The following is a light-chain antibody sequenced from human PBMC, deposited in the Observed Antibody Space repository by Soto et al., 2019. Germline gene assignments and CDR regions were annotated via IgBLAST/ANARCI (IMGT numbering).Light chain of an antibody. CDR2: DVS. Sequence: QSALTHPASVSGAPGHSITISCTGTSSDVGGYNYFSWYQQHPGKAPKLIIEDVSNRPSGVSNRFAGSKSGNTASLTIAGLQAEDEDDYYCSSYTGSSTPLVVGGGTTLTV. CDR1: SSDVGGYNY. CDR3: SSYTGSSTPLV. J-gene: IGLJ2*01. V-gene: IGLV2-14*01.